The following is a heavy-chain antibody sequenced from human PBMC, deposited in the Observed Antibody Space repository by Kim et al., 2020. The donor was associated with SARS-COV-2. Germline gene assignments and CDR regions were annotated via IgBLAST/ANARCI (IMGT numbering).Heavy chain of an antibody. Sequence: GESLKISCAASGFTFSNHWMHWVRQAPGKGPVWVSRINADRSVIEYAASVKGRFTISRDNAKSTLDLQMNSLRPEDTAVYYCTRGSGSYGFDSWGQGILVAVSS. D-gene: IGHD1-26*01. CDR2: INADRSVI. CDR1: GFTFSNHW. J-gene: IGHJ4*02. V-gene: IGHV3-74*01. CDR3: TRGSGSYGFDS.